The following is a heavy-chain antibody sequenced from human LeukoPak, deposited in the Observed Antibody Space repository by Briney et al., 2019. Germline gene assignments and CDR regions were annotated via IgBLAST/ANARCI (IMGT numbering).Heavy chain of an antibody. CDR3: ARGTNDWNSLYYYYYMDV. J-gene: IGHJ6*03. CDR2: INPNSGGT. V-gene: IGHV1-2*02. Sequence: ASVKVSCKASGYTFTGYYMHWVRQAPGQGLEWMGWINPNSGGTNYAQKLQGRVTMTTDTSTSTAYMELRSLRSDDTAVYYCARGTNDWNSLYYYYYMDVWGKGTTVTVSS. CDR1: GYTFTGYY. D-gene: IGHD1-7*01.